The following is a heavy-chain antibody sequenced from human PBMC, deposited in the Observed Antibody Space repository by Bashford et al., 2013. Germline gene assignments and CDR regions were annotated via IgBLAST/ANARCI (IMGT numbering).Heavy chain of an antibody. Sequence: SVKVSCKASGGTFSSYAISWVRQAPGQGLEWMGGIIPIFGTANYAQKFQGRVTITADESTSTAYMELSSLRSEDTAVYYCARESYSSGWYTRARWFDPWGQGTLVTVSS. D-gene: IGHD6-19*01. CDR2: IIPIFGTA. CDR3: ARESYSSGWYTRARWFDP. J-gene: IGHJ5*02. CDR1: GGTFSSYA. V-gene: IGHV1-69*13.